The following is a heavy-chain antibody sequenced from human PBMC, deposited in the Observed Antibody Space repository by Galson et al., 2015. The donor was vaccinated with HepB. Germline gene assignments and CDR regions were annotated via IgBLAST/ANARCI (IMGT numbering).Heavy chain of an antibody. J-gene: IGHJ4*02. Sequence: SLRLSCAASGFTFSDYAMTWVRQAPGKGLEWVPDISGSGWNTFYTDSVKGRFTISRDNSKNTLYLQMNSLRAEDTAIYYCAKELESGGPDPIDHWGQGTLVTVSS. CDR2: ISGSGWNT. CDR1: GFTFSDYA. V-gene: IGHV3-23*01. CDR3: AKELESGGPDPIDH. D-gene: IGHD4-23*01.